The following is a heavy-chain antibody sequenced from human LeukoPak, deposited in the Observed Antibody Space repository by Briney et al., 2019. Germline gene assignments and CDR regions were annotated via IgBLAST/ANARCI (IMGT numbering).Heavy chain of an antibody. CDR2: IKEDGSEK. V-gene: IGHV3-7*01. D-gene: IGHD3-22*01. CDR3: TRGRLTMT. J-gene: IGHJ5*02. CDR1: GFTFSSSW. Sequence: PGGSLRLSCAASGFTFSSSWMSWVRQAPGKGLEWVANIKEDGSEKCYGEPVKGRFSISRDNAKNSLYLQMNSLRVEDTAVYYCTRGRLTMTWGQGTLVTVSS.